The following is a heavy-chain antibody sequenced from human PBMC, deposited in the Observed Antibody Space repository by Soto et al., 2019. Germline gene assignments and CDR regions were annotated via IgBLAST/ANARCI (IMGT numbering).Heavy chain of an antibody. Sequence: SETLSLTCAVYGGSFSGYYWSWIRQPPGKGLEWIGEINHSGSTNYNPSLKSRVTISVDTSKNQFSLKLSSVTAADTAVYYCASSAAGIAYWGQGSLVPVSS. CDR3: ASSAAGIAY. V-gene: IGHV4-34*01. CDR1: GGSFSGYY. J-gene: IGHJ4*02. CDR2: INHSGST. D-gene: IGHD6-13*01.